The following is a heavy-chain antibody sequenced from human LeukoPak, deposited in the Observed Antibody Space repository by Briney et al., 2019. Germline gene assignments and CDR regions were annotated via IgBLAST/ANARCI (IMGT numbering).Heavy chain of an antibody. CDR3: AKPSGSGVDY. J-gene: IGHJ4*02. Sequence: GGSLRLSCGASGFFFDDYDMHWVRQAPGKGLEWVAFIRSDGYHTYYTDSVKGRFIITRDNFKNTLYLQMNSLRLEDMAVYYCAKPSGSGVDYWGRGTRVTVSS. D-gene: IGHD1-26*01. CDR2: IRSDGYHT. V-gene: IGHV3-30*02. CDR1: GFFFDDYD.